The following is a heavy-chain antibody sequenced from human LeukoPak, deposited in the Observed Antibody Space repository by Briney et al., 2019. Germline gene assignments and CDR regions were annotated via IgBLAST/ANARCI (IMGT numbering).Heavy chain of an antibody. CDR2: IRSKPHNYAT. J-gene: IGHJ4*02. D-gene: IGHD5/OR15-5a*01. CDR3: TSVVGDMVFTNAY. Sequence: GGSLKLSCAASGFTFSDSAMHWVRQASGKGLEWVGRIRSKPHNYATAYAASVKGRFTLSRDDSENTAFLQMNSLRTEDTAVYYCTSVVGDMVFTNAYWGQGTLVTVSS. V-gene: IGHV3-73*01. CDR1: GFTFSDSA.